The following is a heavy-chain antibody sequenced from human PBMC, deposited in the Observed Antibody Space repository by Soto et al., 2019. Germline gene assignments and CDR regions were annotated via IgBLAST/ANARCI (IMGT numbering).Heavy chain of an antibody. CDR3: ARFAKEENPKLESWYAFDF. CDR2: IYYRGGT. V-gene: IGHV4-31*03. CDR1: GGSIRSGGYF. Sequence: VQLQESGPGLAKPSQTLSLTCTVSGGSIRSGGYFWSWVRQQPGKGLEWIGHIYYRGGTSYNPSLESRVAMSVDTSKNEFTLKVNSVTAADTAIYYCARFAKEENPKLESWYAFDFWGRGTLVTVSS. J-gene: IGHJ4*02. D-gene: IGHD6-13*01.